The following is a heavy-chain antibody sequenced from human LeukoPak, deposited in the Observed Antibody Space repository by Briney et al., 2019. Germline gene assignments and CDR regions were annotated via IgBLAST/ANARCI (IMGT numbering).Heavy chain of an antibody. CDR2: IYHSGST. D-gene: IGHD6-13*01. Sequence: KPSETLSPTCTVSGYSVSSGYYWGWIRQPPGKGLEWLGGIYHSGSTYYNPSLKSRVTISVDTSKNQFSLKLSSVTAADTAVYYCARDCGSSWPRAFDYWGQGTLVTVSS. CDR3: ARDCGSSWPRAFDY. CDR1: GYSVSSGYY. V-gene: IGHV4-38-2*02. J-gene: IGHJ4*02.